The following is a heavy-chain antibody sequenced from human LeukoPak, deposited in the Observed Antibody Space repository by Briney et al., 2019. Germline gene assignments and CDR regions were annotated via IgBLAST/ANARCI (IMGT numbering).Heavy chain of an antibody. Sequence: GGSLRLSCAASGFTVSSNYMSWVRQAPGKGLEWVSVIYSGGSTYYADSVKGRFTISRDNSENTLYLQMNSLRAEDTAVYYCARVSDSSSYYYYMDVWGKGTTVTVSS. D-gene: IGHD6-13*01. CDR1: GFTVSSNY. CDR2: IYSGGST. J-gene: IGHJ6*03. CDR3: ARVSDSSSYYYYMDV. V-gene: IGHV3-66*02.